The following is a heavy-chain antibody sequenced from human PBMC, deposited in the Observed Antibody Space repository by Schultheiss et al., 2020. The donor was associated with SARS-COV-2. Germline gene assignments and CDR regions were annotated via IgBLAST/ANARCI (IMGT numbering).Heavy chain of an antibody. Sequence: SETLSLTCTVSGGSISSGGYYWSWIRQHPGKGLEWIGYIYYSGNTNYNPSLKSRVTMSVDMSRNQFSLRLSSVTAADTAVYYCARGRRGMITFGGVIVNWFDPWGQGTLVTVSS. CDR3: ARGRRGMITFGGVIVNWFDP. CDR2: IYYSGNT. CDR1: GGSISSGGYY. V-gene: IGHV4-61*08. J-gene: IGHJ5*02. D-gene: IGHD3-16*02.